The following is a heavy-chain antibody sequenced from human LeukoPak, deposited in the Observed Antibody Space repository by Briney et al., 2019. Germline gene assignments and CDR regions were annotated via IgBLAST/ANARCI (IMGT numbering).Heavy chain of an antibody. Sequence: SETLSLTCAVYGGSFSGYYWSWIRQPPGKGLEWIGEINHSGSTNYNPSLKSRVTIPVDTSKNQFSLKLSSVTAADTAVYYCARGMGYCSSTSCRRKPRFDPWGQGTLVTVSS. CDR3: ARGMGYCSSTSCRRKPRFDP. J-gene: IGHJ5*02. CDR1: GGSFSGYY. V-gene: IGHV4-34*01. CDR2: INHSGST. D-gene: IGHD2-2*01.